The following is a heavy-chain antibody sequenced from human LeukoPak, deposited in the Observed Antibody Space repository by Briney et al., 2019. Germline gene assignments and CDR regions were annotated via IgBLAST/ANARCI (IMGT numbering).Heavy chain of an antibody. Sequence: QTGGSLRLSCAASGFTFSSYAMSWVRQAPGKGLEWVSAISGSGGSTYYAGSVKGRFTISRDNSKNTLYLQMNSLRAEDTAVYYCAKLHIEGKNWFDPWGQGTLVTVSS. D-gene: IGHD1-26*01. V-gene: IGHV3-23*01. CDR1: GFTFSSYA. CDR2: ISGSGGST. CDR3: AKLHIEGKNWFDP. J-gene: IGHJ5*02.